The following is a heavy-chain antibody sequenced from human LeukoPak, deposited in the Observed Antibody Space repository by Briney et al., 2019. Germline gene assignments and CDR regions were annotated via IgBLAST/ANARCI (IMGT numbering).Heavy chain of an antibody. J-gene: IGHJ4*02. CDR2: VRSDGSNK. CDR1: GFTFSSYG. Sequence: GGSLRLSCAASGFTFSSYGMHWVRQAPGKGLEWVAFVRSDGSNKYYTDSMKGRFTISRDNSENTLYLQMNNLRTEDTAVYYCAKDSGQGLDYWGQGTLVTVSS. CDR3: AKDSGQGLDY. V-gene: IGHV3-30*02.